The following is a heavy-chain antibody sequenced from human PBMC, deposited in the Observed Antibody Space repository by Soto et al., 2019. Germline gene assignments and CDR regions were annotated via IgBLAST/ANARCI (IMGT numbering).Heavy chain of an antibody. CDR3: VREGGDNWFDP. D-gene: IGHD3-16*01. J-gene: IGHJ5*02. CDR2: ISANNGNT. CDR1: GYTFTTFG. Sequence: ASVKVSCKASGYTFTTFGISWVRQAPGQGLEWVGWISANNGNTKYSQKFQGRVSLTTETSASTAYMELRSLRSDDTAVYYCVREGGDNWFDPWGQGTLVTVSS. V-gene: IGHV1-18*01.